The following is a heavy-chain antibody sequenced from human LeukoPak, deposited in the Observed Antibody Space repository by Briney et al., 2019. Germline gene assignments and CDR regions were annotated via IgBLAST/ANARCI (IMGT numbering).Heavy chain of an antibody. Sequence: GESLKISCQGSGFSFTSYWIGWVRQMPGKGLEWMGIIFPGDSDTRYSPSFQGRVTISADKSISTAYLQWSRLKASDTAMYYCARGKVVSTTIDAFDIWGQGTMVTVSS. CDR1: GFSFTSYW. D-gene: IGHD5/OR15-5a*01. CDR2: IFPGDSDT. V-gene: IGHV5-51*01. J-gene: IGHJ3*02. CDR3: ARGKVVSTTIDAFDI.